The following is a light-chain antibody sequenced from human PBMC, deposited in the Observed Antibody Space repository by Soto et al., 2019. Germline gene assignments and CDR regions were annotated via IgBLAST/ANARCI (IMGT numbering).Light chain of an antibody. J-gene: IGKJ5*01. Sequence: ILLTHSPSTLSLSPGSRSTLSCRASQSVSSSYLAWYQQKPAQAPRLXIYGASSRATGIPDRFSGSGSGTDFTLTISRLEPEDFAVYYCQQYGSSPSITFGQGTRLEIK. CDR3: QQYGSSPSIT. CDR2: GAS. V-gene: IGKV3-20*01. CDR1: QSVSSSY.